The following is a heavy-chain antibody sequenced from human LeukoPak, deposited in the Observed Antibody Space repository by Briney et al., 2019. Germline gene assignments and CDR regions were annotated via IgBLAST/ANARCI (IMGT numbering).Heavy chain of an antibody. CDR3: AKNFAP. V-gene: IGHV3-21*01. J-gene: IGHJ5*02. CDR1: GFTFTSSD. D-gene: IGHD3-9*01. CDR2: ITRSGSNL. Sequence: GGSLRLSCVASGFTFTSSDFNWIRQAPGKGLEWLSTITRSGSNLYYADSVKGRFTTSRDDAKDSVYLQMESLRVEDTAIYYGAKNFAPWGQETLVTVSS.